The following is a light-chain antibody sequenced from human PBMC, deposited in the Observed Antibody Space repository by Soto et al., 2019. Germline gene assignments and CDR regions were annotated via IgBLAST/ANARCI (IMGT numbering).Light chain of an antibody. CDR3: CSYAGSSTLA. CDR1: SSDVGSYNL. CDR2: DGS. V-gene: IGLV2-23*01. Sequence: QSALTQPASVSGSPGQSITISCTGTSSDVGSYNLVSWYQRQPGKAPKLMIYDGSKRPSGVSNRFSGSKSGNTASLTISGLQAEDEDDYYYCSYAGSSTLAFGGGTKLTVL. J-gene: IGLJ2*01.